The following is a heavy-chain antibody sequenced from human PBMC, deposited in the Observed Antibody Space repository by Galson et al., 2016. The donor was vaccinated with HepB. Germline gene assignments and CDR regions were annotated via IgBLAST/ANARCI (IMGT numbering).Heavy chain of an antibody. CDR3: AIGRWMWGFNS. J-gene: IGHJ4*02. D-gene: IGHD4-23*01. Sequence: SLRLSCAASGFSFSTYWMHWVRLVPGKGLVCVSHINHDGSSTAYADSVKGRFTVSRDTAKHTLYLQMNSLRAEDTGVYFCAIGRWMWGFNSWGQGTQVTVSS. CDR2: INHDGSST. CDR1: GFSFSTYW. V-gene: IGHV3-74*01.